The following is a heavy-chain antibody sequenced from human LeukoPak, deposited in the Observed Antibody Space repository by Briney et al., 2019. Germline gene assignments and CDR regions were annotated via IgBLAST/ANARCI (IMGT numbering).Heavy chain of an antibody. CDR2: INWNGGST. J-gene: IGHJ4*02. D-gene: IGHD6-19*01. CDR3: ARSIRGYSSGWYYFDY. CDR1: GFTFDDYG. V-gene: IGHV3-20*04. Sequence: GGSLRLSCAASGFTFDDYGMSWVRQAPGKGLEWVSGINWNGGSTGYADSVKGRFTISRDNAKNSLYLQMNSLRAEDTALYYCARSIRGYSSGWYYFDYWGQGTLITVSS.